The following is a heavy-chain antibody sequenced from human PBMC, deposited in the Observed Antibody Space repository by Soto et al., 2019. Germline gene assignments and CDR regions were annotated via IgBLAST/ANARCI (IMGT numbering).Heavy chain of an antibody. V-gene: IGHV3-30-3*01. CDR2: ISYDGSNK. J-gene: IGHJ6*02. CDR1: GFTFSSYA. CDR3: ARDRATHYYYYGMDV. Sequence: QVQLVESGGGVVQPGRSLRLSCAASGFTFSSYAMHWDRQAPGKGLEWVAVISYDGSNKYYADSVKGRFTISRDNSKNTLYLQMNSLRAEDTAVYYCARDRATHYYYYGMDVWGQGTTVTVSS.